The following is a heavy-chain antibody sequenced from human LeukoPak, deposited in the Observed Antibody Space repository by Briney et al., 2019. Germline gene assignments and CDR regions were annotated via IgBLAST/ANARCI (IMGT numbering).Heavy chain of an antibody. CDR3: AREVGATGGGEDD. Sequence: ASVKVSCKASGGTFSSYAISWVRQAPGQGLEWMGGINPNIGKAKYAQKLQGRVTITADKSTSTSYMELSSVRSEDTAVYYCAREVGATGGGEDDWGQGTLVTVSS. CDR1: GGTFSSYA. V-gene: IGHV1-69*10. CDR2: INPNIGKA. D-gene: IGHD1-26*01. J-gene: IGHJ4*02.